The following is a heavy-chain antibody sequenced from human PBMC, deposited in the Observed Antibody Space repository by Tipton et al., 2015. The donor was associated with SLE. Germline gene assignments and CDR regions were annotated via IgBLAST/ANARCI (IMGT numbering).Heavy chain of an antibody. D-gene: IGHD3-16*01. CDR2: IYYSGST. J-gene: IGHJ4*02. CDR1: GGSISSYY. CDR3: ARGPPRLVWYYFDY. Sequence: TLSLTCTVSGGSISSYYWTWIRQPPGKGLEWIGYIYYSGSTNYSPSLKSQVTMSVDTSKNQFSLKLSSVTAADTAVYYCARGPPRLVWYYFDYWGQGTLVTVSS. V-gene: IGHV4-59*01.